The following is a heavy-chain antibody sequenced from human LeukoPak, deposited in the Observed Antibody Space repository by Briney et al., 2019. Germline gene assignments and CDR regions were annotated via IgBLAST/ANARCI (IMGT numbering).Heavy chain of an antibody. J-gene: IGHJ4*02. CDR1: GGSISNYY. D-gene: IGHD3-3*01. V-gene: IGHV4-59*01. CDR3: ARGFWSGYNPPFDY. CDR2: IYDSGST. Sequence: SETLSLTCNVSGGSISNYYWSWIRQPPGEGLEWIGYIYDSGSTNYNPSLKSRAAISVDTSKNQFSLKLNSVTAADTAVYYCARGFWSGYNPPFDYWGQGTLVTVSS.